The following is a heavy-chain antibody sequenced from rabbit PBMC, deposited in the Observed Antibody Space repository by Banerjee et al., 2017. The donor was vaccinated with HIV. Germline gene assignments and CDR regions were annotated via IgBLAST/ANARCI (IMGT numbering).Heavy chain of an antibody. D-gene: IGHD6-1*01. CDR1: GFTLSSYW. V-gene: IGHV1S43*01. CDR3: AIDAYVDVGWATYFGL. CDR2: IGTISGRT. J-gene: IGHJ4*01. Sequence: QEQLEESGGDLVKPEGSLTLTCTASGFTLSSYWMWWVRQAPGKGLEWIACIGTISGRTWYASWVNGRFTISKSTSLNTVTLQMTSLTAADTAPYFCAIDAYVDVGWATYFGLWGPGTLVPVS.